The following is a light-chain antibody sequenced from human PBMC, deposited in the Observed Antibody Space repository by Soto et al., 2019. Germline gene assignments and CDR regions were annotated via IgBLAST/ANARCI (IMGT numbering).Light chain of an antibody. J-gene: IGLJ2*01. CDR2: EVS. Sequence: QSVLTQPASASGSPGQSITISCTGTSSDVGGYNYVSWYQQHPGKAPKLMIYEVSKRPSGVSNRFSGSKSGNTASLTISGLQAEDEADYYCSSYTSSSNRVFGGGTKLTVL. CDR3: SSYTSSSNRV. CDR1: SSDVGGYNY. V-gene: IGLV2-14*01.